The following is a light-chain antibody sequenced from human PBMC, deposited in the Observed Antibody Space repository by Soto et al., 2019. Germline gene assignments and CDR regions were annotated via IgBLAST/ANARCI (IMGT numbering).Light chain of an antibody. J-gene: IGKJ4*01. CDR2: GAT. CDR1: ESVSSSY. Sequence: EIVLTQSPGTLSLSPGESATLSCGASESVSSSYLAWYQQKPGQAPRLLIYGATTRLRGVPDRFSGSGSGTDFTLTISRLEPEDFAVYYCHQYAVSPLTFGGGTTVEIK. V-gene: IGKV3-20*01. CDR3: HQYAVSPLT.